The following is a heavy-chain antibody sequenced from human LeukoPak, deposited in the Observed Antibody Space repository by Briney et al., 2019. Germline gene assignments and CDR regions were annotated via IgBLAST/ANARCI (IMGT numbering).Heavy chain of an antibody. Sequence: PGGSLRLSCAAPGFTFSNYAMSWVRQAPGKGLEWVSAISGSGGNTYYADSVKGRFTISRDNAKNSLYLQMNSLRAEDTAVYYCARDPLDIVVVPAAIDYWGQGTLVTVSS. J-gene: IGHJ4*02. CDR2: ISGSGGNT. CDR3: ARDPLDIVVVPAAIDY. V-gene: IGHV3-23*01. CDR1: GFTFSNYA. D-gene: IGHD2-2*01.